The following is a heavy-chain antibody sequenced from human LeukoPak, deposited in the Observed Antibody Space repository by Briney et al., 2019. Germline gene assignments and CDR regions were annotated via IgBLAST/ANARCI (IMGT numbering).Heavy chain of an antibody. Sequence: SETLSLTCTVSGGSISSYYWSWIRQPPGKGLEWIGYIYYSGSTNYNPSLKSRVTISVDTSKNQFSLKLSSVTAADTAVYYCARITLFGVPAAIRSFDPWGQGTLVTVSS. CDR2: IYYSGST. D-gene: IGHD2-2*01. V-gene: IGHV4-59*01. CDR3: ARITLFGVPAAIRSFDP. CDR1: GGSISSYY. J-gene: IGHJ5*02.